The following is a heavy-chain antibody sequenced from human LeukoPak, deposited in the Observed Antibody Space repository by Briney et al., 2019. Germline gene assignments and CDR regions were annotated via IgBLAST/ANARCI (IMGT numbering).Heavy chain of an antibody. J-gene: IGHJ4*02. Sequence: PGGSLRLSCVASGLNFDDSAMHWVRHAPGKGLGWVSLISADGRSTFYADSVEGRFSISRDNSKNSLYLQMNSLRSEDAAMYYCAKESGKFDYWGQGTLVAVSS. V-gene: IGHV3-43*02. CDR1: GLNFDDSA. CDR3: AKESGKFDY. CDR2: ISADGRST.